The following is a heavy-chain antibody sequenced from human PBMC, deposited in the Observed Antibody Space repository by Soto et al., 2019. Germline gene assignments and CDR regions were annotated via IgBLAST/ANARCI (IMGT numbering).Heavy chain of an antibody. Sequence: GGSLRLSCAASGFTFSSYAMSWVRQAPGKGLEWVSAISGSGGSTYYADSVKGRFTISRDNSKNTLYLQMNSLRAEDTAVYYCAKVIASRRITIFGVVITDAFDIWGQGTMVTVSS. CDR2: ISGSGGST. J-gene: IGHJ3*02. CDR1: GFTFSSYA. V-gene: IGHV3-23*01. CDR3: AKVIASRRITIFGVVITDAFDI. D-gene: IGHD3-3*01.